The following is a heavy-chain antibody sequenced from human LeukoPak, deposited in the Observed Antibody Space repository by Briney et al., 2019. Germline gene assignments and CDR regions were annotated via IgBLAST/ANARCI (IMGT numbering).Heavy chain of an antibody. CDR1: GFTFTSFG. CDR3: AKVMPPGRIRFYSYYMDV. D-gene: IGHD2-15*01. V-gene: IGHV3-30*02. J-gene: IGHJ6*03. Sequence: GGSLRLSCAASGFTFTSFGMHWVRQAPGKGLEWVAFIRNDGDVIYYAESVKGRFTISRDNSKNTVYLQLNSLRAEDTAVYYCAKVMPPGRIRFYSYYMDVWGKGTTVTVS. CDR2: IRNDGDVI.